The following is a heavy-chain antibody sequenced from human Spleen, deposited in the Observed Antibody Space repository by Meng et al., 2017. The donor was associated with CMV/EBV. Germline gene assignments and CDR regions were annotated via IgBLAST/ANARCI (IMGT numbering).Heavy chain of an antibody. CDR3: ASLDTAMVTYFDY. CDR2: IIPILGIA. J-gene: IGHJ4*02. CDR1: GYTFTSYY. Sequence: SVKVSCKASGYTFTSYYMHWVRQAPGQGLEWMGGIIPILGIANYAQKFQGRVTITADKSTSTAYMELSSLRSEDTAVYYCASLDTAMVTYFDYWGQGTLVTVSS. V-gene: IGHV1-69*10. D-gene: IGHD5-18*01.